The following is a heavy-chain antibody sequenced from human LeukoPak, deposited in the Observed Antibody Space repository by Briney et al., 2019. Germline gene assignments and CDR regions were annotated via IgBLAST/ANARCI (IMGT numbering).Heavy chain of an antibody. V-gene: IGHV3-11*01. CDR1: GFTFSDYY. J-gene: IGHJ4*02. D-gene: IGHD3-9*01. CDR2: ISGSGTTI. Sequence: GGSLRLSCATSGFTFSDYYMSWIRQAPGKGLEWVSYISGSGTTIYYADSVKGRFTIPRDNGKNSLYLQMNSLRAEDTAVYYCARDRYFDWTPSYWGQGTLVTVSS. CDR3: ARDRYFDWTPSY.